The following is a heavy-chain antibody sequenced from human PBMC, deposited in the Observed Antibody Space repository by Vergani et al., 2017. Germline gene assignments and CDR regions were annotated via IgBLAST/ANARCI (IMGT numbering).Heavy chain of an antibody. Sequence: QVQLQQWGAGLLKPSETLSLTCAVYGGSFSGYYWSWIRQPPGKGLELIGEINHSGSTNYNPSLKSRVTISVDTSKNQFSLKLSSVTAADTAVYYCARVHPGGSYSYYYYYMDFWGKGTTVTVSS. CDR2: INHSGST. CDR3: ARVHPGGSYSYYYYYMDF. D-gene: IGHD1-26*01. J-gene: IGHJ6*03. V-gene: IGHV4-34*01. CDR1: GGSFSGYY.